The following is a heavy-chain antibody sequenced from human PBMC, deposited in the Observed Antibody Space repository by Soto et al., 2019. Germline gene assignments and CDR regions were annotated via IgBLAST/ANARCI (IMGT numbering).Heavy chain of an antibody. CDR2: LSSGGTTI. CDR1: GFTFSSYE. V-gene: IGHV3-48*03. D-gene: IGHD3-3*01. Sequence: GGSLRLSCAASGFTFSSYEMNWVRQAPGKGLEWVSYLSSGGTTIYYADSVKGRFTIYRDNAKNSLDLQMNSLRADDTAIYYCARALDFWSGYLSDWGQGTLVTVSS. J-gene: IGHJ4*02. CDR3: ARALDFWSGYLSD.